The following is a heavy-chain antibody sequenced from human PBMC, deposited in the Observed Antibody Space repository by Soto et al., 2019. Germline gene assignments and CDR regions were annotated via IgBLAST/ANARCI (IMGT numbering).Heavy chain of an antibody. CDR3: VRDQGKDILASAFDF. V-gene: IGHV3-7*01. D-gene: IGHD5-12*01. Sequence: EVQLVESGGGLVQPGESLRLSCAVSGFSFSSHWMSWVRQAPGKGLVWVATIKRDGSASYYVDSVKGRFTISRDNANDSLYLQMNRLRADDTAVYYCVRDQGKDILASAFDFWGHGTKVTVSS. CDR2: IKRDGSAS. CDR1: GFSFSSHW. J-gene: IGHJ3*01.